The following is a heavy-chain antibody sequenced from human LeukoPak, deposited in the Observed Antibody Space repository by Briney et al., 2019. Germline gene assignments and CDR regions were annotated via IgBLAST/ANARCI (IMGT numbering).Heavy chain of an antibody. CDR1: GYTFTGHF. V-gene: IGHV1-2*02. CDR2: INPDSGGT. J-gene: IGHJ4*02. D-gene: IGHD2-15*01. Sequence: ASVKVSCKASGYTFTGHFMHWVRQAPGQGLEWMGWINPDSGGTNYAQKFQGRVTMPRDTSISTAYMELRRLRSDDTAVYYCARGLYCATCYGEGIDYWGQGALVTVSS. CDR3: ARGLYCATCYGEGIDY.